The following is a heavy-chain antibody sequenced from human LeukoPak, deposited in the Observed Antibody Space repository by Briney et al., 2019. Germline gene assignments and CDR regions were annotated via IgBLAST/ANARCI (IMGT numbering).Heavy chain of an antibody. D-gene: IGHD3-10*01. Sequence: SETLSLTCAVYGGSFSGYYWSWIRQPPGKGLEWIGEINHSGSTNYNPSLKSRVTISVDTSKNQYSLKLSSVTAADTAVYYCARTPGYYGSGSYFYWGQGTLVTVSS. CDR2: INHSGST. V-gene: IGHV4-34*01. CDR1: GGSFSGYY. J-gene: IGHJ4*02. CDR3: ARTPGYYGSGSYFY.